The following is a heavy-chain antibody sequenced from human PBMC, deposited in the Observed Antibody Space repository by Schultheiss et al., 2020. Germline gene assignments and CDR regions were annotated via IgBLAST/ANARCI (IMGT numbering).Heavy chain of an antibody. CDR3: AKMTNFGGQVNWYFDL. CDR1: GGSISSYY. D-gene: IGHD3-10*01. Sequence: SQTLSLTCAVSGGSISSYYWSWIRQPAGKGLEWIGRIYTSGSTNYNPSLKSRVTISVDKSKNQFSLRLTSVTAADTAVYYCAKMTNFGGQVNWYFDLWGPGTLVTVSS. J-gene: IGHJ2*01. CDR2: IYTSGST. V-gene: IGHV4-4*07.